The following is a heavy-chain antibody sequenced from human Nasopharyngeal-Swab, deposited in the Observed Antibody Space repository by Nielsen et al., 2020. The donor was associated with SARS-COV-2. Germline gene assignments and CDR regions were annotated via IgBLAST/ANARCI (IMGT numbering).Heavy chain of an antibody. Sequence: GESLKTSCAASGFSVSTKYMSWVRQAPGKGLEWVSSIYAGGSTYYADSVKGRFTISSDNSKNTLYLQMNSLRAEDTAVYYCARGDDSSGYPYSHDYWGQGTLVTVSS. D-gene: IGHD3-22*01. CDR1: GFSVSTKY. CDR2: IYAGGST. J-gene: IGHJ4*02. V-gene: IGHV3-66*01. CDR3: ARGDDSSGYPYSHDY.